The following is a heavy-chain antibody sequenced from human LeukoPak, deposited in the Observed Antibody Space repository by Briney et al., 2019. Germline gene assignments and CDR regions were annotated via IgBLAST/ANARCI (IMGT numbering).Heavy chain of an antibody. Sequence: GGSLRLSCTASGLTLYDYAMHCVRHAPGKGLEWVSGISWNSGSIGYADSVKGRFTISRDNAKNSLYLQMNSLRAQDTALYYCAKGKDGRGDWFDPWGQGTLVTVSS. CDR1: GLTLYDYA. CDR3: AKGKDGRGDWFDP. D-gene: IGHD1-26*01. J-gene: IGHJ5*02. V-gene: IGHV3-9*01. CDR2: ISWNSGSI.